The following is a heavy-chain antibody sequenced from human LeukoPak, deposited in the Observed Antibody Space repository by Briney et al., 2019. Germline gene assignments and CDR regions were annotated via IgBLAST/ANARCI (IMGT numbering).Heavy chain of an antibody. J-gene: IGHJ4*02. Sequence: ASVKVSCKASGYTFTGYYMHWVRQAPGQGLEWMGWINPYSGDTMYAQKFQDRVTMTRDTSISTAYMELNRLRSDDTAAYYCARTNGGYEYNWGQGTLVIVSS. CDR1: GYTFTGYY. CDR2: INPYSGDT. D-gene: IGHD5-12*01. CDR3: ARTNGGYEYN. V-gene: IGHV1-2*02.